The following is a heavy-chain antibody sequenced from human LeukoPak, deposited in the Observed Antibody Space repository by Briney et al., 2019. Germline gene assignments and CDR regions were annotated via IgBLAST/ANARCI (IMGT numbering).Heavy chain of an antibody. CDR2: ISAYNGNT. V-gene: IGHV1-18*01. J-gene: IGHJ6*03. D-gene: IGHD6-6*01. Sequence: ASVKVSCKASGYTFTSYGISWVRQAPGQWLEWMGWISAYNGNTNYAQKLQGRVTMTTDTSTSTAYMELSSLRSEDTAVYYCTRGDGSSPSYYYYMDVWGKGTTVTVSS. CDR3: TRGDGSSPSYYYYMDV. CDR1: GYTFTSYG.